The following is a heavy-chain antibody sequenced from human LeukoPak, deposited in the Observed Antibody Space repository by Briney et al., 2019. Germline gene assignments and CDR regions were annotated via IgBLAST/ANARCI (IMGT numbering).Heavy chain of an antibody. V-gene: IGHV1-2*02. D-gene: IGHD6-19*01. J-gene: IGHJ4*02. Sequence: GASVKVSCKASGYTFTGYYMHWVRQAPGQGLEWMGWINPNSGGTNYAQKFQGRVTMTRDTSISTAHMELSRLRSDDTAVYYCAREQDVAVAGFDYWGQGTLVTVSS. CDR1: GYTFTGYY. CDR2: INPNSGGT. CDR3: AREQDVAVAGFDY.